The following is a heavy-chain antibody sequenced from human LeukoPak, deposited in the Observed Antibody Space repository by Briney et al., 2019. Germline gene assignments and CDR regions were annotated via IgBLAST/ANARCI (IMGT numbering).Heavy chain of an antibody. J-gene: IGHJ4*02. V-gene: IGHV1-24*01. CDR3: ANEGNSGWPLLLDY. CDR1: GYTLTELS. CDR2: FDPEDGET. D-gene: IGHD6-19*01. Sequence: ASVKVSCKVSGYTLTELSMHWVRQAPGKGLEWMGGFDPEDGETIYAQKFQGRVTMTEDTSTDTAYMELSSLRSEDTAVYYCANEGNSGWPLLLDYWGQGTLVTVSS.